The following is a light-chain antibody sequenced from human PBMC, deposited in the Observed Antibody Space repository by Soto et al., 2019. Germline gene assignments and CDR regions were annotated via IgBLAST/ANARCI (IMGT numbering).Light chain of an antibody. V-gene: IGKV4-1*01. CDR2: WAA. Sequence: FAIPHSPGSLAVSLGERALIDCKSSQAIFYSPHNYSCLAGYQQPPGQTPKLLIYWAASRVAGGPDRFRGSGAGANFSLITVSRQAEDEAVYYCQQYYSTPITFGQGTRLEIK. J-gene: IGKJ5*01. CDR1: QAIFYSPHNYSC. CDR3: QQYYSTPIT.